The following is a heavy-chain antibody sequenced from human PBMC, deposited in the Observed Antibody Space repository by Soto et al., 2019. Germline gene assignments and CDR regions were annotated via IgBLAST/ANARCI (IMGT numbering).Heavy chain of an antibody. CDR2: IRDRAYSYAT. D-gene: IGHD3-10*01. Sequence: VLLVESGGGLVQPGGSLKLSCAASGFVFKDSSIHWVRQASGKGLEWVGRIRDRAYSYATAYAASVKGRFTISRDDSSNTAYLQMNSLKTEDTAISYCTRLISAAQHSWGQGTLVTVSS. J-gene: IGHJ4*02. CDR1: GFVFKDSS. CDR3: TRLISAAQHS. V-gene: IGHV3-73*01.